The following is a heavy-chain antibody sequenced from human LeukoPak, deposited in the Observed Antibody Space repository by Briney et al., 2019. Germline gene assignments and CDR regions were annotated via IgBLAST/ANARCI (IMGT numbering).Heavy chain of an antibody. D-gene: IGHD2-15*01. CDR1: GFTVSSNY. J-gene: IGHJ6*02. CDR3: AKDPGYCSGGSCYLGRYGMDV. Sequence: GGSLRLSCAASGFTVSSNYMSWVRQAPGKGLEWVSVIYSGGSTYYADSVKGRFTISRDNSKNTLYLQMNSLRAEDTAVYYCAKDPGYCSGGSCYLGRYGMDVWGQGTTVTVSS. V-gene: IGHV3-53*01. CDR2: IYSGGST.